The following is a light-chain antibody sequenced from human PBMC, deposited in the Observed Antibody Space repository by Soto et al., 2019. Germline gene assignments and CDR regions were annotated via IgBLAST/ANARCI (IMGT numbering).Light chain of an antibody. CDR3: QQYDTYPWT. J-gene: IGKJ1*01. CDR2: KVS. V-gene: IGKV1-5*03. CDR1: HNINTW. Sequence: DIPMTQFPSTLSASVGDRVTITCRASHNINTWLAWYQQKPGKAPKLLIYKVSTLQGGVPSRFSGGASGTEFTLTINFLQPDDFAIYYCQQYDTYPWTFGQGTKVEVK.